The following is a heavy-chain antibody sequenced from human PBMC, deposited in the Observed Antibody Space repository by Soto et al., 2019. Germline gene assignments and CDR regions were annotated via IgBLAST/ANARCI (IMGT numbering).Heavy chain of an antibody. CDR1: GGTFSGHF. J-gene: IGHJ4*02. V-gene: IGHV4-34*08. Sequence: PSETLSLTCVVYGGTFSGHFWSCIRQPPGKGLEWIGEINHSGSTNFNPSLKSRVTISVDTSKNQFSLNLNSVTAADTAVYYCAGGAVGIMSIGVPKDYWAQGTLVTVAS. CDR2: INHSGST. D-gene: IGHD3-3*01. CDR3: AGGAVGIMSIGVPKDY.